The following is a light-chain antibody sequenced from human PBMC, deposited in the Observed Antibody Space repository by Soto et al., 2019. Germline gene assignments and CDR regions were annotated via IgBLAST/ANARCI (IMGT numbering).Light chain of an antibody. CDR3: QYYSSYSRT. CDR2: EVS. Sequence: KPGQPPQLLMYEVSNRFSGVPDRFSGSGSGTDFTLTISSLQPDDFATYYCQYYSSYSRTFGQGTKVDI. V-gene: IGKV1-5*01. J-gene: IGKJ1*01.